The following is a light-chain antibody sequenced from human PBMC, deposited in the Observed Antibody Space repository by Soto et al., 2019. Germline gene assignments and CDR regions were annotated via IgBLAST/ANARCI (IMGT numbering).Light chain of an antibody. CDR3: QKYYSLPL. CDR1: QSVNSAY. CDR2: GAS. Sequence: ETVLTQSPGTLSLSPGDRATLSCRASQSVNSAYLAWYQQKPGQAPRLLIYGASSRVTGIPDRFGGSGSGTDFTLTLSRLEPEDIAVYYCQKYYSLPLFGQGTKVEI. V-gene: IGKV3-20*01. J-gene: IGKJ1*01.